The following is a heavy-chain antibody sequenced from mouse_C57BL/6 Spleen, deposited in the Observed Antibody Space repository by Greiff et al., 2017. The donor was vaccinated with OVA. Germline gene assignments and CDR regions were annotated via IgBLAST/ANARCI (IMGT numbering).Heavy chain of an antibody. CDR2: ISSGSSTI. V-gene: IGHV5-17*01. CDR1: GFTFSDYG. CDR3: ARRHDGYFYFDY. D-gene: IGHD2-3*01. J-gene: IGHJ2*01. Sequence: DVMLVESGGGLVKPGGSLKLSCAASGFTFSDYGMHWVRQAPEKGLEWVAYISSGSSTIYYADTVKGRFTISRDNAKNTLFLQMTSLRSEDTAMYYCARRHDGYFYFDYWGQGTTLTVSS.